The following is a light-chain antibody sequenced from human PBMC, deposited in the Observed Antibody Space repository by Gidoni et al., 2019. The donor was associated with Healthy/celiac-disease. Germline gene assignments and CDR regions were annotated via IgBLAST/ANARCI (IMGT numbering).Light chain of an antibody. Sequence: ELVLTQSPATLSLSPGERATLSCRASQSVSSYLAWYQQKPGQAPRLLIYDASNRATGIPARFSGSGSGTDFTLTISGLGRGGFGVYYCQQRSNWPLYTFGQGTKLEIK. V-gene: IGKV3-11*01. CDR3: QQRSNWPLYT. J-gene: IGKJ2*01. CDR1: QSVSSY. CDR2: DAS.